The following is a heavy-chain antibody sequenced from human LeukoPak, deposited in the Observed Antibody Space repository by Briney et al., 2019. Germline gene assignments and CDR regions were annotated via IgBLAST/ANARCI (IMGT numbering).Heavy chain of an antibody. CDR1: GGSISGYY. CDR3: ARGRGGGYWTAQPIDY. V-gene: IGHV4-59*01. Sequence: PSETLSLTCTVSGGSISGYYWSWIRQPPGKGLEWIGYIYYSGSTNYNPSLKSRVTISVDTSKNQFSLKLSSVTAADTAVYYCARGRGGGYWTAQPIDYWGQGTLVTVSS. CDR2: IYYSGST. D-gene: IGHD1-1*01. J-gene: IGHJ4*02.